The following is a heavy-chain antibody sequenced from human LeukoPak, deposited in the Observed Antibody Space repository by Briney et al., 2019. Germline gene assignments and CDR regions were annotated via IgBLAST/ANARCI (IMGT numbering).Heavy chain of an antibody. CDR1: GFTFSSYA. D-gene: IGHD6-13*01. J-gene: IGHJ4*02. Sequence: PGGSLRLSCAASGFTFSSYAMSWVRQAPGKGLEWVSAISGSGGSTYYADSVKGRFTISRDNSKNTLYLQMNSLRAEDTAVYYCAKAPSYSSSWSCFDYWGQGTLVTVSS. V-gene: IGHV3-23*01. CDR2: ISGSGGST. CDR3: AKAPSYSSSWSCFDY.